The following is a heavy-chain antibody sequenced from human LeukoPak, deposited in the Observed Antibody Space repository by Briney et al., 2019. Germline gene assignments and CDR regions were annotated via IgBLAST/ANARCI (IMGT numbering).Heavy chain of an antibody. V-gene: IGHV3-23*01. J-gene: IGHJ4*02. CDR3: ARDYPPD. Sequence: GGSLRLSCAASGFTFSSYGLRWVRQAPGKGLEWVSGISGSGGSTYFADSVKGRFTISRDNAKNTLYLQMNSLSAEDTAVYYCARDYPPDWGQGTLVTVSA. CDR2: ISGSGGST. CDR1: GFTFSSYG.